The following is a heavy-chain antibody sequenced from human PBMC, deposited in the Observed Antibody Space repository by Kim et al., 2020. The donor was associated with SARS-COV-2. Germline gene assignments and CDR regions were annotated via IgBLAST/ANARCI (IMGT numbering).Heavy chain of an antibody. CDR3: ARDLRYCSSTSCYMGGMDV. Sequence: GGSLRLSCAASGFTFSSYAMHWVRQAPGKGLEWVAVISYDGSNKYYADSVKGRFTISRDNSKKTLYLQMNSLRAEDTAVYYCARDLRYCSSTSCYMGGMDVWGQGTTVTVSS. D-gene: IGHD2-2*02. CDR1: GFTFSSYA. CDR2: ISYDGSNK. J-gene: IGHJ6*02. V-gene: IGHV3-30-3*01.